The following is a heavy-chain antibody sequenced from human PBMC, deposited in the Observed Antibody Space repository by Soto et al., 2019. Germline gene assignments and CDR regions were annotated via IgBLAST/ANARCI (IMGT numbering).Heavy chain of an antibody. V-gene: IGHV1-46*01. D-gene: IGHD6-19*01. J-gene: IGHJ4*02. CDR1: GYTFTNYY. Sequence: QVQLVQSGAEVKKPGASVKVSCKASGYTFTNYYIHWVRQAPGQGLEWMGMINPSGGSTSYTRRFQGRVTLTRDTSTSTVYMELSSLRSEDTAVYYCAREYHSSGWSWFDYWGQGTLVTVSS. CDR3: AREYHSSGWSWFDY. CDR2: INPSGGST.